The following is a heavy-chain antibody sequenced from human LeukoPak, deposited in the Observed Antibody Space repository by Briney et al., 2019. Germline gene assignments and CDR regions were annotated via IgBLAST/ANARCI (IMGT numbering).Heavy chain of an antibody. CDR2: INPISGGT. CDR3: ARERGGADIVVVVAATGDFDY. D-gene: IGHD2-15*01. J-gene: IGHJ4*02. V-gene: IGHV1-2*02. Sequence: ASVKVSCKASGDTFTGYYMRWVRQAPGQGLEWMGWINPISGGTNYAQKFQGRVTITRDTSISTAYMELSRLRSEDTAVYYCARERGGADIVVVVAATGDFDYWGEGTLVTVSS. CDR1: GDTFTGYY.